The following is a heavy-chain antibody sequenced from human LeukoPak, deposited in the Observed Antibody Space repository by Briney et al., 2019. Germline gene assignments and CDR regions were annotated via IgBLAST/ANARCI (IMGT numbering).Heavy chain of an antibody. D-gene: IGHD4-11*01. CDR1: GGSLSSGGYY. J-gene: IGHJ4*02. CDR3: ARVVLTTVELRFDY. Sequence: SETLSLTCTVSGGSLSSGGYYWSWIRQHAGRGLEWIGYIYYSGSTDYNPSLKSRVTISVDTSKNQFSLKLSSVTAADTAVYYCARVVLTTVELRFDYWGQGSQVTVSS. CDR2: IYYSGST. V-gene: IGHV4-31*03.